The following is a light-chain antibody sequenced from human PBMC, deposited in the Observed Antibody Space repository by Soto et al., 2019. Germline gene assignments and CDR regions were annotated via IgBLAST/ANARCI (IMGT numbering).Light chain of an antibody. Sequence: EIVLTQSPGTLSLSPGERATLSCRASQNVDTNYLAWYQQKPGQAPRLLIYGASTRATGIPARFRGSGSGTDFTLTISSLQSEDFAVYCCQQYNQWPPWTFGQGTKVDIK. CDR3: QQYNQWPPWT. CDR1: QNVDTN. V-gene: IGKV3-15*01. CDR2: GAS. J-gene: IGKJ1*01.